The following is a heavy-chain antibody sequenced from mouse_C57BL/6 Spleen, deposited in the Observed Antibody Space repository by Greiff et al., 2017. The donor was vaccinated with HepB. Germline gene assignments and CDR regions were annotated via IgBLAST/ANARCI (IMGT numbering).Heavy chain of an antibody. Sequence: VQLQQSGAELVRPGASVTLSCKASGYTFTDYEMHWVKQTPVHGLEWIGAIDPETGGTAYNQKFKGKAILTADKSSSTAYMELRSLTSEDSAVYYWPRGHYYGSSQFAYWGQGTLVTVSA. V-gene: IGHV1-15*01. CDR3: PRGHYYGSSQFAY. J-gene: IGHJ3*01. D-gene: IGHD1-1*01. CDR2: IDPETGGT. CDR1: GYTFTDYE.